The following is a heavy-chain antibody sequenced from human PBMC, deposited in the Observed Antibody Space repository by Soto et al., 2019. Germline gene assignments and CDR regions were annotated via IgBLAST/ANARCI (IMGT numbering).Heavy chain of an antibody. CDR3: ARIYSIIRIFDY. CDR2: IFSNDEK. Sequence: QVTLKESGPVLVKPTETLTLTCTVSGFSLSNARMGVSWIRQPPGKALEWLAHIFSNDEKSYSTSLKSRLTISKDTSKSQVVLTMTNMDPVDTATYYCARIYSIIRIFDYWGQGTLVTVSS. CDR1: GFSLSNARMG. D-gene: IGHD6-13*01. J-gene: IGHJ4*02. V-gene: IGHV2-26*01.